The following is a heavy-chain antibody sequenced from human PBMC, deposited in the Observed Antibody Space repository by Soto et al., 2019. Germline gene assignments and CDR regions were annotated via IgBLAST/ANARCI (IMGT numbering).Heavy chain of an antibody. CDR2: ISSSGSTR. D-gene: IGHD4-17*01. CDR1: GFTFSDYY. CDR3: ARGLSYGDYDGY. J-gene: IGHJ4*02. V-gene: IGHV3-11*01. Sequence: QVQLVESGGGLVRPGGPLRLSGAASGFTFSDYYMTWIRMAPGKGLEWVSYISSSGSTRYYADSVKGRFTISRDNAKNSLYVKMNSLRAEDTAVYYCARGLSYGDYDGYWGQGTLVTVSS.